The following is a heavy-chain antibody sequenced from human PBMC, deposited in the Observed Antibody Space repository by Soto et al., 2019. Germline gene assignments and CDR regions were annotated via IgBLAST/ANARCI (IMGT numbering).Heavy chain of an antibody. V-gene: IGHV1-69*01. CDR2: IIPTFSKS. CDR1: GGTFDLYA. D-gene: IGHD3-9*01. CDR3: ASGPFTMTGYDFDF. J-gene: IGHJ4*02. Sequence: QVQVVQSGAEVKKPGSSVKVSCKISGGTFDLYALSWVRQAPGQGLEWMGGIIPTFSKSNYPQKFQGRVTITADESTNTVYLDLRSLRSDDTAIYYCASGPFTMTGYDFDFWGQGTRVTVSS.